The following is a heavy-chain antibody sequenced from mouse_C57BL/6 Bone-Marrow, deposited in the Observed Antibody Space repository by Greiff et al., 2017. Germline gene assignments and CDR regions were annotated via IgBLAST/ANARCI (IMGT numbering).Heavy chain of an antibody. D-gene: IGHD2-9*01. Sequence: VQLQQSGAELVKPGASVKLSCTASGFNIKDYYMHWVKQRTEQGLEWIGRIDPEDGETQYAPKFQGQATITADTSSNTAYLQLSSLTSEDTAVXYCARPYYGYDGDYWGQGTTLTVSS. V-gene: IGHV14-2*01. CDR2: IDPEDGET. CDR3: ARPYYGYDGDY. CDR1: GFNIKDYY. J-gene: IGHJ2*01.